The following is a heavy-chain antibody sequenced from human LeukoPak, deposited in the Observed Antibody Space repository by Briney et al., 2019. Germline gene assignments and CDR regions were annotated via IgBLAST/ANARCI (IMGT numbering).Heavy chain of an antibody. CDR2: IIGSGSST. Sequence: HPGGTLRLSCAASGFTFSSYGMSWVRQAPGKGLQWVSVIIGSGSSTYYADSVKGRFTISRDNSKNTLYLQMNSLRAEDTAVYYCAKTGTPGGNWFDPWGQGTLVTVSS. J-gene: IGHJ5*02. CDR3: AKTGTPGGNWFDP. CDR1: GFTFSSYG. D-gene: IGHD3-10*01. V-gene: IGHV3-23*01.